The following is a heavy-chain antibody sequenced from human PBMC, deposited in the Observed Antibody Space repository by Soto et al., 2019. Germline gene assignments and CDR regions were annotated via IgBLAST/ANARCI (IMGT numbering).Heavy chain of an antibody. J-gene: IGHJ6*02. CDR3: AKDRGRLRYFDWLPQIPYYYYGMDV. CDR1: GFTFSSYG. D-gene: IGHD3-9*01. V-gene: IGHV3-30*18. Sequence: PGGSLRLSCAASGFTFSSYGMHWVRQAPGKGLEWVAVISYDGSNKYYADSVKGRFTISRDNSKNTLYLQMNSLGAEDTAVYYCAKDRGRLRYFDWLPQIPYYYYGMDVWGQGTTVTV. CDR2: ISYDGSNK.